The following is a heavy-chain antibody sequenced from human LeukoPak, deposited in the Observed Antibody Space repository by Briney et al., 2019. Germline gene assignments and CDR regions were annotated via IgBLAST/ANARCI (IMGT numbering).Heavy chain of an antibody. CDR3: ARWEVYSSGWYYFDY. CDR1: GGSISSSSYY. V-gene: IGHV4-39*07. J-gene: IGHJ4*02. D-gene: IGHD6-19*01. Sequence: KSSETLSLTCTVSGGSISSSSYYWGWIRQPPGKGLEWIGSIYYSGSTYYNPSLKSRVTISVDTSKNQFSLKLSSVTAADTAVYYCARWEVYSSGWYYFDYWGQGTLVTVSS. CDR2: IYYSGST.